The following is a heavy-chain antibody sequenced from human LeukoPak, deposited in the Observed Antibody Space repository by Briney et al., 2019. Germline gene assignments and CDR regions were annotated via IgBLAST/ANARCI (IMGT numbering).Heavy chain of an antibody. CDR1: GYTFTGFH. J-gene: IGHJ6*02. V-gene: IGHV1-2*02. Sequence: GAPVKVSCKASGYTFTGFHMHWVRQAPGQGLEWMGWINPNSGDTNYAQNFQGRVTMTRDTSISTAYMELSRLRSDDTAVYYCARDYFDSSGYYFHYYGMDVWGQGTTVTVSS. CDR3: ARDYFDSSGYYFHYYGMDV. D-gene: IGHD3-22*01. CDR2: INPNSGDT.